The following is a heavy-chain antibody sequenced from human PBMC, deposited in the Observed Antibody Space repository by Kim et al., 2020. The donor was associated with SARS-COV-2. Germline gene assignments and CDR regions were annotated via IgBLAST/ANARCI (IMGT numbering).Heavy chain of an antibody. CDR1: GGSISSGGYY. Sequence: SETLSLTCTVSGGSISSGGYYWSWIRQHPGKGLEWIGYIYYSGSTYYNPSLKSRVTISVDTSKNQFSLKLSSVTAADTAVYYCARVNRKHYNYYGSGSYYKYYYYYGMDVWGQGTTVTVSS. CDR2: IYYSGST. D-gene: IGHD3-10*01. V-gene: IGHV4-31*03. J-gene: IGHJ6*02. CDR3: ARVNRKHYNYYGSGSYYKYYYYYGMDV.